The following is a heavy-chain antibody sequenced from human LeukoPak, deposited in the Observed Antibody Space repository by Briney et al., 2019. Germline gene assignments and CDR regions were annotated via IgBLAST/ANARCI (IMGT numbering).Heavy chain of an antibody. CDR1: GFTFSSYA. CDR2: ISGSGGST. D-gene: IGHD3-3*01. CDR3: ARVPRSIGVVITEGH. J-gene: IGHJ4*02. Sequence: TGGSLRLSCAASGFTFSSYAMSWVRQAPGKGLEWVSAISGSGGSTYYADSVKGRFTISRDNSKNTLYLQMNSLRSDDTAVYYCARVPRSIGVVITEGHWGQGTLVTVSS. V-gene: IGHV3-23*01.